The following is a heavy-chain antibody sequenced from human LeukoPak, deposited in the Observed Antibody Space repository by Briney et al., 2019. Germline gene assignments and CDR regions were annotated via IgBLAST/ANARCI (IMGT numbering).Heavy chain of an antibody. CDR3: TRRSESYGSGSYLNWFDP. D-gene: IGHD3-10*01. CDR1: GFTFSGSA. Sequence: GGSLKLSCAASGFTFSGSAMHWVRQASGKGLEWVGRIRSKANSYATAYAASVKGRFTISRDDSKNTAYLQMNSLKTEDTAVYYCTRRSESYGSGSYLNWFDPWGQGTLVTVSS. CDR2: IRSKANSYAT. V-gene: IGHV3-73*01. J-gene: IGHJ5*02.